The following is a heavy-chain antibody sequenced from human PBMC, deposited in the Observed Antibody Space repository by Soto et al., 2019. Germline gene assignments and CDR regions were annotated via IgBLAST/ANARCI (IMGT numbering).Heavy chain of an antibody. V-gene: IGHV4-34*01. CDR2: INHSGST. J-gene: IGHJ6*02. CDR1: GGSFSGYY. CDR3: ARGPNFDFWSGYRLYDYYYGMDV. D-gene: IGHD3-3*01. Sequence: SETLSLTCAVYGGSFSGYYWSWIRQPPGKRLEWIGEINHSGSTNYNPSLKSRVTISVDTSKNQFSLKLSSVTAADTAVYYCARGPNFDFWSGYRLYDYYYGMDVWGQGTTVTVSS.